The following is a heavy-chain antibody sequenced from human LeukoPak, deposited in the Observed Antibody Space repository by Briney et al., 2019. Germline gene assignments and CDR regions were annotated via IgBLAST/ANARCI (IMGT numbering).Heavy chain of an antibody. V-gene: IGHV4-34*01. CDR2: INHSGST. J-gene: IGHJ4*02. CDR3: ARAPLSPDYFDC. CDR1: GGSFSGYY. Sequence: SETLSLTCAVYGGSFSGYYWSWIRQPPGKGLEWIGEINHSGSTNYNPSLKSRVTISVDTSKNQFSLKLSSVTAADTAVYYCARAPLSPDYFDCWGQGTLVTVSS.